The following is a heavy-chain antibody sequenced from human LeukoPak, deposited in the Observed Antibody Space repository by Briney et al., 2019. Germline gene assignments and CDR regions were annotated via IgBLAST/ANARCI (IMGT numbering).Heavy chain of an antibody. J-gene: IGHJ4*02. V-gene: IGHV4-59*01. Sequence: SETLSLTCTVSGGSISSYYWSWIRQPPGKGLEWIGYIYYSGSTNYNPSLKSRVTISVDTSKNQFSLKLSSVTAAETAVYYCARRRSSFDYWGQGTLVTVSS. D-gene: IGHD6-19*01. CDR2: IYYSGST. CDR3: ARRRSSFDY. CDR1: GGSISSYY.